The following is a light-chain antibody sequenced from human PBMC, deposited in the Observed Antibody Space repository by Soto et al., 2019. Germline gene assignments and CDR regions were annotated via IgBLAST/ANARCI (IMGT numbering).Light chain of an antibody. Sequence: IHLTHSPSLLSASILYRVSITCLASHDISTFLAWYQQKPGKAPKLLIYEASTLQSGVPSRFSGSGSGTEFTLTISGLLPEDFAAYHCQQLYTLPFTFGQGTRLEIK. J-gene: IGKJ5*01. CDR2: EAS. V-gene: IGKV1-9*01. CDR1: HDISTF. CDR3: QQLYTLPFT.